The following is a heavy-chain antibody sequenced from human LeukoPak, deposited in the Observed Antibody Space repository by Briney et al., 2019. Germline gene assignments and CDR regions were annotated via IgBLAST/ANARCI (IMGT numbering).Heavy chain of an antibody. CDR2: ISGSGYST. J-gene: IGHJ4*02. V-gene: IGHV3-23*01. CDR1: GSTFSSYA. CDR3: AKGHDYSNYFDY. Sequence: GGSLRLSCAASGSTFSSYAMSWVRQAPGKGLEWVSAISGSGYSTYFADSVKGRFTISRDNSKNTLYLQMNSLRAEDTAVYYCAKGHDYSNYFDYWGQGTLVTVSS. D-gene: IGHD4-11*01.